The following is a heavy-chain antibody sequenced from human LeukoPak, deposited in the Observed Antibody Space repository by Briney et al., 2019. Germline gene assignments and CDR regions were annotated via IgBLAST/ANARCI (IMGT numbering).Heavy chain of an antibody. Sequence: GGSLRLSCAASGFTFGGSAMQWVRQASGKGREWVGRIRSKANSYATTYAASVKGRFTISRDDSKNTAYLQMNSLKTEDTAVYYCSRPYYYDSSGYYPYGMDVWGHGTTVTVSS. CDR1: GFTFGGSA. CDR3: SRPYYYDSSGYYPYGMDV. J-gene: IGHJ6*02. D-gene: IGHD3-22*01. V-gene: IGHV3-73*01. CDR2: IRSKANSYAT.